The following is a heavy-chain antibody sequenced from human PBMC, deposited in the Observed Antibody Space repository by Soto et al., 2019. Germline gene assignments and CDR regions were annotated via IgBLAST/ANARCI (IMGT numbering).Heavy chain of an antibody. J-gene: IGHJ4*02. V-gene: IGHV3-23*01. D-gene: IGHD2-21*02. CDR1: GFTYNNYA. CDR3: AKGSVVVAAKFDS. CDR2: ISSSGYSA. Sequence: EVQLLESGGALVQPGVSLSLSCAASGFTYNNYAMGWVRQAPGKGLEWVSAISSSGYSAYYADSVKGRFTILRDNSRNTMFLQMNKLSAEDTAVYYCAKGSVVVAAKFDSWGQGTQVTVSS.